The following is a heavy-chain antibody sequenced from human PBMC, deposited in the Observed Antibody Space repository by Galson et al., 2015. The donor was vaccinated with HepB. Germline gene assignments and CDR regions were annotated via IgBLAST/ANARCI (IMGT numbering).Heavy chain of an antibody. D-gene: IGHD6-6*01. J-gene: IGHJ4*02. CDR2: IKSKTDGGTT. V-gene: IGHV3-15*01. CDR1: GFTFSNAW. CDR3: TTERVEQLVPPFDY. Sequence: SLRLSCAASGFTFSNAWMSWVRQAPGKGLEWVGRIKSKTDGGTTDYAAPVKGRFTISRDDSKNTLYLQMNSLKTEDTAVYYCTTERVEQLVPPFDYWGQGTLVTVSS.